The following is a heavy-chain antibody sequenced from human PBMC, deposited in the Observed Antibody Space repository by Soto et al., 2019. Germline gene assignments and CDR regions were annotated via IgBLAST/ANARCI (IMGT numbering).Heavy chain of an antibody. CDR3: ARAGAFYETSGYPWSTFDI. Sequence: QVHLVQSGAEVKKPGASVKVSCKASGYTLTSYGISWVRQAPGQGLQWMGWISAYNGNTNYADKFQGRAPMTTDTSTSTAHMEVRSLRSDDTAVYYCARAGAFYETSGYPWSTFDIWGQGTMVTVSS. D-gene: IGHD3-22*01. CDR2: ISAYNGNT. V-gene: IGHV1-18*01. CDR1: GYTLTSYG. J-gene: IGHJ3*02.